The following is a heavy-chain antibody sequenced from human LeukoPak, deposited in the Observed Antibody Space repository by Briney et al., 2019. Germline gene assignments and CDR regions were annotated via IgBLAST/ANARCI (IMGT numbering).Heavy chain of an antibody. Sequence: GGALRLSCAACGFTFSSYGMHWVRPAPGKGLEGVAVISYDGSNKYYADSVKGRFTISRDNSKNTLYLQMHSLRAEDTAVYYCARGPSGYHNTGGQGTLVTVSS. CDR1: GFTFSSYG. D-gene: IGHD5-12*01. V-gene: IGHV3-30*03. CDR3: ARGPSGYHNT. CDR2: ISYDGSNK. J-gene: IGHJ4*02.